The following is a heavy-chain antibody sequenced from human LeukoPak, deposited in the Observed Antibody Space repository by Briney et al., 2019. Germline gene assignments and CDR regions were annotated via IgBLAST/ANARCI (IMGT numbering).Heavy chain of an antibody. V-gene: IGHV3-30-3*01. CDR2: ISYDGSNK. Sequence: GGSLRLSCAASGFTFSSYAMHWVRQAPGKGLEWVAVISYDGSNKYYADPAKGRFTISRDNSKNTLYLQMNSLRAEDTAVYYCARDQAGTPGYWGQGTLVTVSS. D-gene: IGHD6-19*01. CDR3: ARDQAGTPGY. CDR1: GFTFSSYA. J-gene: IGHJ4*02.